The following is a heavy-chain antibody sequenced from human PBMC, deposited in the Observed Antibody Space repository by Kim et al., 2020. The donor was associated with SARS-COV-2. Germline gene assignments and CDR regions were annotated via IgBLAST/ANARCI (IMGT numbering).Heavy chain of an antibody. CDR3: AREWPSDY. Sequence: SGSTYPNPSLKSRVTISVDTSKNQFSLKLSSVTAADTAVYYCAREWPSDYWGQGTLVTVSS. J-gene: IGHJ4*02. CDR2: SGST. V-gene: IGHV4-39*07. D-gene: IGHD5-12*01.